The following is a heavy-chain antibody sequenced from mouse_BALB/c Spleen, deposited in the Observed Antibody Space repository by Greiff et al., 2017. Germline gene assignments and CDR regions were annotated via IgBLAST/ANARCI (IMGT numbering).Heavy chain of an antibody. Sequence: EVMLVESGGGLVQPGGSLKLSCAASGFTFSSYTMSWVRQTPEKRLEWVAYISNGGGSTYYPDTVKGRFTISRDNAKNTLYLQMSSLKSEDTAMYYCARHGGNSLLRLWAYWGQGTLVTVSA. D-gene: IGHD1-2*01. CDR1: GFTFSSYT. CDR2: ISNGGGST. J-gene: IGHJ3*01. CDR3: ARHGGNSLLRLWAY. V-gene: IGHV5-12-2*01.